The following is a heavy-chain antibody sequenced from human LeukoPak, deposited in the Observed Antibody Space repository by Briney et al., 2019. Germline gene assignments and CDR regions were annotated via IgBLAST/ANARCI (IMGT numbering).Heavy chain of an antibody. V-gene: IGHV4-34*01. CDR3: ARGGYSSGWALGDYYYYYGMDV. CDR2: INHSGST. D-gene: IGHD6-19*01. J-gene: IGHJ6*02. CDR1: GGSFSGYY. Sequence: SETLSLTCSVYGGSFSGYYWSWIRQPPGKGLEWIGEINHSGSTNYNPSLKGRVTISVDTSKNQFSLKLSSVTAADTAVYYCARGGYSSGWALGDYYYYYGMDVWGQGTTVTVSS.